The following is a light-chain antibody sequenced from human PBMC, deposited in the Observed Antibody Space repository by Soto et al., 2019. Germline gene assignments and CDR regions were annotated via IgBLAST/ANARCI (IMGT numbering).Light chain of an antibody. CDR2: DAS. V-gene: IGKV1-5*01. Sequence: DIQITQSPSAVSASVGDRVTITCRASQSISSWLAWYQQKPGKAPKLLIYDASSLESGVPSGFSGSGSGTDFTLTISRLEPEDFAVYYCQQYGSSPLTFGGGTKV. CDR1: QSISSW. J-gene: IGKJ4*01. CDR3: QQYGSSPLT.